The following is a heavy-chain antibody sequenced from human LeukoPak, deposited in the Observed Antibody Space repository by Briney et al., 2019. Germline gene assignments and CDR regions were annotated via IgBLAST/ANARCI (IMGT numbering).Heavy chain of an antibody. Sequence: SETLSLTCTVSGGSISSGGYYWSWIRQHPGKVLEWIGYIYYSGSTYYNPSLKSRVTISVDTSKTQFYLKLSSVTAADTAVYYCARKYCSSTSCYAGSIYFDYWGQGTLVTVSS. CDR1: GGSISSGGYY. J-gene: IGHJ4*02. CDR3: ARKYCSSTSCYAGSIYFDY. V-gene: IGHV4-31*03. D-gene: IGHD2-2*01. CDR2: IYYSGST.